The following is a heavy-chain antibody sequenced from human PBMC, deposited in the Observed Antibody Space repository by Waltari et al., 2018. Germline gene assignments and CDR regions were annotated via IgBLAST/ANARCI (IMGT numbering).Heavy chain of an antibody. CDR1: GFTFSSYA. J-gene: IGHJ4*02. CDR3: ARDRGWSGYPLPLDY. Sequence: QVQLVESGGGVVQPGRSLRLSCAASGFTFSSYAMHWVRQAPGKGLEWVAVISYDGSNKYYADSVKGRFTISIDNSKNTLYLQMNSLRAEDTAVYYCARDRGWSGYPLPLDYWGQGTLVTVSS. V-gene: IGHV3-30-3*01. CDR2: ISYDGSNK. D-gene: IGHD3-3*01.